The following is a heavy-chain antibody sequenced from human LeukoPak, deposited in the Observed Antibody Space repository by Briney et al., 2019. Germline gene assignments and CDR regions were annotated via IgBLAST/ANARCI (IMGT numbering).Heavy chain of an antibody. J-gene: IGHJ4*02. CDR1: GYTFTSYG. CDR2: ISAYNGNT. CDR3: ARDDVYDSSGWCFDY. Sequence: GASVKVSCKASGYTFTSYGISWVRQAPGQGLEWMGWISAYNGNTNYAQKLQGRVTMTTDTSTSTAYMELRSLRSDDTAVYYCARDDVYDSSGWCFDYWGQGTLVTVSS. D-gene: IGHD3-22*01. V-gene: IGHV1-18*01.